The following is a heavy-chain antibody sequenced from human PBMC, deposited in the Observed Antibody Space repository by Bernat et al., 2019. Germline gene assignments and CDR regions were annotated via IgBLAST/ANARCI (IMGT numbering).Heavy chain of an antibody. CDR3: ASGNDYFGMDV. Sequence: QVQLQESGPGLVKPSQTLSLTCTVSGGSISSGSYYWSWIRQSAGKGLEWIGRIYTSGSTNYNPSLKSRVTMSVDTSKKQVSLKLNSVTAADTAVYYCASGNDYFGMDVWGQGTTVTVSS. J-gene: IGHJ6*02. CDR2: IYTSGST. V-gene: IGHV4-61*02. CDR1: GGSISSGSYY.